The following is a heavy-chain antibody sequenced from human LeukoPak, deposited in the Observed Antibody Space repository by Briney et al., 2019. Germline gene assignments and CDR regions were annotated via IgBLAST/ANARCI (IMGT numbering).Heavy chain of an antibody. J-gene: IGHJ1*01. CDR1: GFTFSSYG. V-gene: IGHV3-23*01. Sequence: GGSLRLSCAASGFTFSSYGMSCVRQAPGKGLEWVSAISGSGGRTYYADSVKGRFTISRDNSKHTLYLQMNSLRAEDTAVYYCAKLTARYFDWLFAEYFQHWGQGTLVTVSS. D-gene: IGHD3-9*01. CDR3: AKLTARYFDWLFAEYFQH. CDR2: ISGSGGRT.